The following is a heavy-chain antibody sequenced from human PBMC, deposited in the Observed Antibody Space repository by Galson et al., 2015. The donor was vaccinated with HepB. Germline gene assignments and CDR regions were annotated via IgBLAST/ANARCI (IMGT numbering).Heavy chain of an antibody. CDR2: IKEDGTT. CDR3: AIDRPNVGSGEFDF. CDR1: GFSFTGAW. Sequence: SLRLSCAPSGFSFTGAWLSWVRQAPGKGLEWVGRIKEDGTTDYAAPVKGRFTISRDDSKNTVYLQMDSLKTDGTAVYHCAIDRPNVGSGEFDFWGQGIPVTVSS. V-gene: IGHV3-15*01. D-gene: IGHD3-10*01. J-gene: IGHJ4*02.